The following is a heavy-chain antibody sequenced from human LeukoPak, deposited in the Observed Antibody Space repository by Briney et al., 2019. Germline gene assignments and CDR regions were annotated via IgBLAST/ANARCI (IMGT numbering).Heavy chain of an antibody. V-gene: IGHV4-34*01. J-gene: IGHJ4*02. CDR2: INHSGST. Sequence: SETLSLTCAVYGGSFSGYYWSWIRQPPGKGLEWIGEINHSGSTNYNPSLKSRVTISVDTSKNQFSLKLSSVTAADTAVYYCAXXXQYSSSWYSSLRLDYWGQGTLVTVSS. CDR1: GGSFSGYY. D-gene: IGHD6-13*01. CDR3: AXXXQYSSSWYSSLRLDY.